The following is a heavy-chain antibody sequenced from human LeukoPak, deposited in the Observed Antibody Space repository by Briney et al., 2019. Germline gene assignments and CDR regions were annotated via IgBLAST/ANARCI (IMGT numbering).Heavy chain of an antibody. D-gene: IGHD5-18*01. CDR1: GGSISRYY. J-gene: IGHJ4*02. CDR3: ARQGQLNFDY. CDR2: IYYSGST. Sequence: SETLSLTCTDSGGSISRYYWSWIRQPPGTGLDGIGYIYYSGSTNYNPSLKSRVTISVDTSKNQFSLKLSSVTAAETVVYYCARQGQLNFDYWGQGTLVTVSS. V-gene: IGHV4-59*01.